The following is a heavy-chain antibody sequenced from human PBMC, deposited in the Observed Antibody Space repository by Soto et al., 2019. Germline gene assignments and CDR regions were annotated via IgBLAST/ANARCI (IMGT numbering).Heavy chain of an antibody. CDR3: ARVRFGELV. CDR1: GFTFSSYA. V-gene: IGHV3-23*01. D-gene: IGHD3-10*01. J-gene: IGHJ4*02. CDR2: IGVGGGDR. Sequence: EVQRLESGGGLVQPGGSLRLSCAASGFTFSSYAMSWVRHAPGKGLEWVSIIGVGGGDRYYPESVKGRFTISRDNSRDTLYLEMNSLRDEETAVYYCARVRFGELVWGQGTLVTVSS.